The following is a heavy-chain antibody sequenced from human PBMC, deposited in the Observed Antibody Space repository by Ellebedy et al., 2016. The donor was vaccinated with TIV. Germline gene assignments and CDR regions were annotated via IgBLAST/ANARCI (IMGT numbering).Heavy chain of an antibody. D-gene: IGHD3-16*01. CDR2: VYYGGST. Sequence: GSLRLSCAVSGASFSSSTYYWGWIRQPPGKGLEWIGSVYYGGSTYYNPSLRSRLTISIDTSKNQFSMKVKSVTAADTAVYYCAAQSRDYVWDGDYWGQGALVTVSS. CDR1: GASFSSSTYY. J-gene: IGHJ4*02. CDR3: AAQSRDYVWDGDY. V-gene: IGHV4-39*07.